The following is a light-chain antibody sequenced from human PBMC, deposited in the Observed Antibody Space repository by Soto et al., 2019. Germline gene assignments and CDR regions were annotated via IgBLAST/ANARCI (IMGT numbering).Light chain of an antibody. J-gene: IGKJ4*01. CDR3: QHYHSFPLT. Sequence: DIQMTQFPSTLSASVGDRVTITCRASQSIGPWLAWFQQKPGKAPQLLIYKASVLESGVPSRFSGIGSGTEFALSISSLQPDDLATYYCQHYHSFPLTFGGGTKVEL. CDR1: QSIGPW. V-gene: IGKV1-5*03. CDR2: KAS.